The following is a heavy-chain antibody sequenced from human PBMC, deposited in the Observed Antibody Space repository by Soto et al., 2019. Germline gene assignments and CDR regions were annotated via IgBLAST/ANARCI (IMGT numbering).Heavy chain of an antibody. CDR3: ATWHEREHAFDV. CDR1: GLTISGKKY. CDR2: LYDVDGS. D-gene: IGHD1-1*01. J-gene: IGHJ3*01. Sequence: DVQLVESGGGLIQPGESLRLSCAAFGLTISGKKYVAWVRQAPGKGLEWVSALYDVDGSFYADSVTDRFTTSCDSSKTTVYLQMNDLRPDDTAVYYCATWHEREHAFDVWGQGTTVTISS. V-gene: IGHV3-53*01.